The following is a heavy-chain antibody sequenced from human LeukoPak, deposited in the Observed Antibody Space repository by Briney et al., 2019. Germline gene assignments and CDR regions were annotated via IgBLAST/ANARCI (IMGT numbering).Heavy chain of an antibody. V-gene: IGHV3-7*01. CDR2: INQDGSET. CDR3: ATDRKVRGWVPRFDF. CDR1: GFSFSDYW. J-gene: IGHJ4*02. Sequence: PGGSLRLSCAASGFSFSDYWMMWVRQAPGKGLEWVGNINQDGSETNYVDSVKGRFTISRDNAAISLYLQMNSLRAEDTAVYYCATDRKVRGWVPRFDFWGQGALVTVSS. D-gene: IGHD1-14*01.